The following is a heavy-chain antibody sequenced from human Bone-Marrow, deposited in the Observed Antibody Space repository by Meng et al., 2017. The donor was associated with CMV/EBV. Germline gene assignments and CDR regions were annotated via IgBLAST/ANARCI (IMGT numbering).Heavy chain of an antibody. V-gene: IGHV4-39*07. CDR2: IYHSGST. J-gene: IGHJ5*02. D-gene: IGHD2-15*01. CDR3: ARVSLDCSGGRCSYWFDP. CDR1: GGSISSSSYY. Sequence: SETLSLTRTVSGGSISSSSYYWGWIRQPPGKGLEWIGEIYHSGSTNYNPSLKSRVTISVDKSKNQFSLKLSSVTAADTAVYYCARVSLDCSGGRCSYWFDPWVQGTLVTVSS.